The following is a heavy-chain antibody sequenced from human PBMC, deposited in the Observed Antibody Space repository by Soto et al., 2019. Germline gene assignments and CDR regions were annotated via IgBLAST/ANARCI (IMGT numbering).Heavy chain of an antibody. Sequence: SETLSLTCTVSGGSISSSSYYWGWIRQPPGKGLEWIGSIYYSGSTYYNPSLKSRVTISVDTSKNQFSLKLSSVTAADTAVYYCARSVLDEPGAEYYFDYWGQGTLVTVSS. V-gene: IGHV4-39*01. D-gene: IGHD1-1*01. CDR2: IYYSGST. CDR3: ARSVLDEPGAEYYFDY. J-gene: IGHJ4*02. CDR1: GGSISSSSYY.